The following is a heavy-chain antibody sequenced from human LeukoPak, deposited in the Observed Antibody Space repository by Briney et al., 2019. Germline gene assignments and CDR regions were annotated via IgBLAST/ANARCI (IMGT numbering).Heavy chain of an antibody. CDR2: IYHSGTT. J-gene: IGHJ5*02. V-gene: IGHV4-39*01. Sequence: PSETLSLTCSVSGDSISNTNYYWGWIRQPPGEGLEWIGTIYHSGTTYDNPSLKRRVTISVDTSKNQLSLNLTSVTAADTAVYFCARGPTLWLNFDHWGQGALITVSS. CDR3: ARGPTLWLNFDH. D-gene: IGHD3-10*01. CDR1: GDSISNTNYY.